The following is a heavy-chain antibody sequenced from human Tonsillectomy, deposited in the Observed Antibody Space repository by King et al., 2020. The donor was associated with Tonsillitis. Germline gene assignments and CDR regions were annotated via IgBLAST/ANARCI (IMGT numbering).Heavy chain of an antibody. V-gene: IGHV4-30-2*01. D-gene: IGHD4-17*01. J-gene: IGHJ4*02. CDR1: GGSISSGGYS. CDR2: IYQSGST. CDR3: ARVVYDNGDYRVGYFDY. Sequence: LQLQESGSGLVKPSQTLSLTCAVSGGSISSGGYSWSWIRQPPGKGLEWIGYIYQSGSTYYNPSLKSRVTISVDRSKNQFSLKLRSVTAADTAVYYCARVVYDNGDYRVGYFDYWGQGTLVTVSS.